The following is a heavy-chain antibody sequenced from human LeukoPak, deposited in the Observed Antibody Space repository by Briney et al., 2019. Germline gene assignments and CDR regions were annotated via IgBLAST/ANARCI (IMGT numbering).Heavy chain of an antibody. V-gene: IGHV3-23*01. D-gene: IGHD1-1*01. CDR3: TRRNLISSSGTNAYYFDD. J-gene: IGHJ4*02. CDR1: GFTFSRYA. Sequence: VQPGGSLRLSCAASGFTFSRYAMSWVRQAPGKRLEWVSTIGASGGDTYYADSVKGRFTISRDNSKNTVYLQMNSLRAEDTAVYYCTRRNLISSSGTNAYYFDDWGQGTLVTVSS. CDR2: IGASGGDT.